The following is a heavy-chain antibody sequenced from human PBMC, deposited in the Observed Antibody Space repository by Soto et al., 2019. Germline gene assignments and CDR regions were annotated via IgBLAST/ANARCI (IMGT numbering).Heavy chain of an antibody. Sequence: QVQLVESGGGVVQPGRSLSLSCAASGFTFSSYGIHWVRQAPGKGLEWVAVIWYDGSNKYYADSVKGRFTISRDNSKNTLYLQMNSLRAEDTAVYYCARDPLWFGESGYFQHWGQGTLVTVSS. CDR3: ARDPLWFGESGYFQH. D-gene: IGHD3-10*01. J-gene: IGHJ1*01. V-gene: IGHV3-30*19. CDR1: GFTFSSYG. CDR2: IWYDGSNK.